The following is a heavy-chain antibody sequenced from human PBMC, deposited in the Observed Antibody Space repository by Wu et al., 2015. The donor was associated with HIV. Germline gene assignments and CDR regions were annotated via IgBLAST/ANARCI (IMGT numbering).Heavy chain of an antibody. CDR2: ISAYNGNT. J-gene: IGHJ3*02. Sequence: QVQLVQSGAEVKKPGASVKVSCKASGYTFTNYGISWVRQAPGQGLEWMGWISAYNGNTNFAQKVQGRVSMTTDTSTSTANMELRSLRSDDTAVYYXARGRQLELIDDAFDYLGPKGQWVTVLF. CDR3: ARGRQLELIDDAFDY. CDR1: GYTFTNYG. D-gene: IGHD6-6*01. V-gene: IGHV1-18*01.